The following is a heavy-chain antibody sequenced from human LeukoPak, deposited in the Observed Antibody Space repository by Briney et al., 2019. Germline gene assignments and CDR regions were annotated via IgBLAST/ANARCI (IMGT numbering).Heavy chain of an antibody. J-gene: IGHJ4*02. CDR2: ISAYNGNT. Sequence: ASVKVSCKASGYTFTSYGISWVRQAPGQGLEWMGWISAYNGNTNYAQKLQGRVTMTTDTSTSTVYMELRSLRSDDTAAYYCARDGPMVRGVIIYYFDYWGQGTLVTVSS. CDR3: ARDGPMVRGVIIYYFDY. CDR1: GYTFTSYG. D-gene: IGHD3-10*01. V-gene: IGHV1-18*01.